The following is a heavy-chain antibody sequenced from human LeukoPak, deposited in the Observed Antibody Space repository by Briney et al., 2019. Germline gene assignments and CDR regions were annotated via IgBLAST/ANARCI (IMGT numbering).Heavy chain of an antibody. Sequence: GSLRLSCAASGFTFSNYWMSWVRQAPGKGLEWVANINQDGSVKYYVDSVKGRLTISRDNAKNSVYLQMDSPRAEDTAVYCCARIGYSSSSFDYWGKGSLVTVSS. CDR2: INQDGSVK. D-gene: IGHD6-6*01. J-gene: IGHJ4*02. V-gene: IGHV3-7*01. CDR1: GFTFSNYW. CDR3: ARIGYSSSSFDY.